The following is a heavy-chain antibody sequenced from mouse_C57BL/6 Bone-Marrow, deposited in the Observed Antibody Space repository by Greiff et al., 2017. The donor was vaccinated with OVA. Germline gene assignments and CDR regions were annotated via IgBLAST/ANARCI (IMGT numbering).Heavy chain of an antibody. CDR3: ASEDLFAY. CDR1: GYTFTSYW. J-gene: IGHJ3*01. Sequence: QVQLKESGPELVKPGASVKLSCKASGYTFTSYWMHWVKQRPGQGLEWIGYINPSSGYTKYNQKFKDKATLTADKSSSTAYMQLSSLTYEDSAVYYCASEDLFAYWGQGTLVTVSA. V-gene: IGHV1-7*01. CDR2: INPSSGYT.